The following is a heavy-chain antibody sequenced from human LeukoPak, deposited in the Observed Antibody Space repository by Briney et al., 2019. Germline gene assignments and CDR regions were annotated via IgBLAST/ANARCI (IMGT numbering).Heavy chain of an antibody. CDR3: ARGEGPGDYPKIFDF. D-gene: IGHD4-17*01. CDR2: ISSSSSTK. CDR1: GFTFSTYS. J-gene: IGHJ4*02. Sequence: PGGSLRLSCAASGFTFSTYSMNWVRQAPGKGLEWVSSISSSSSTKYYADSVKGRFAISRDNTKNYLYLQMNGLRAEDTAVYYCARGEGPGDYPKIFDFWGQGTLVTVSS. V-gene: IGHV3-21*01.